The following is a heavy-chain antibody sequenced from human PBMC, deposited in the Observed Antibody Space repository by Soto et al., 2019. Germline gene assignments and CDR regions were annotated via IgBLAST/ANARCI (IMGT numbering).Heavy chain of an antibody. CDR2: IYKSGDT. D-gene: IGHD1-26*01. V-gene: IGHV3-66*01. CDR3: ARGTVGTNPNWLGP. CDR1: GFTVSSSY. Sequence: EVQLVESGGGLVQPGGSLRLSCAASGFTVSSSYLYWVRQAPGKGLEWVSSIYKSGDTYYADSVKGRFTISRDNYKSTLLLQMNSLRAEETAVYYCARGTVGTNPNWLGPWGQGTLVTVSS. J-gene: IGHJ5*02.